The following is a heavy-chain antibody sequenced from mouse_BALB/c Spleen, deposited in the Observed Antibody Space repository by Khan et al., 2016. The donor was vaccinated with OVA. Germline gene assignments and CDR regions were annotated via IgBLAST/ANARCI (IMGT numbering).Heavy chain of an antibody. CDR3: AKDPPYYAIDY. Sequence: QVQLKQSGPGLVAPSQSLSITCTVSGFSLTDYAVSWIRQPPGKGLEWLGVIWGGGSKYYNSALKSRLSISKDNSRSNVFLNMNSLQTDDTAMYYGAKDPPYYAIDYWGQGTSVTVSS. CDR1: GFSLTDYA. J-gene: IGHJ4*01. V-gene: IGHV2-6-5*01. CDR2: IWGGGSK.